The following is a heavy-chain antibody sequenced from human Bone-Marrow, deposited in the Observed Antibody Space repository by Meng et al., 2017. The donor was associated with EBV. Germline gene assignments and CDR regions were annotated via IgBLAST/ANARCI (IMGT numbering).Heavy chain of an antibody. V-gene: IGHV3-23*04. CDR1: GFTFSSYA. CDR2: ISGSGGST. J-gene: IGHJ5*02. Sequence: EGGVVVSGGGWVQPGGSLRLSCAASGFTFSSYAMNWVRQSPGKGLEWVSGISGSGGSTYYTDSVKGRFTISRDNSKNTLYLQMNSLRAEDTAVYYCAKGELGPWGQGTLVTVSS. D-gene: IGHD1-26*01. CDR3: AKGELGP.